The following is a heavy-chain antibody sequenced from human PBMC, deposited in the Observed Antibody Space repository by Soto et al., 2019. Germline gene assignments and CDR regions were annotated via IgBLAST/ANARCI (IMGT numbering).Heavy chain of an antibody. CDR1: GFTFKKLA. CDR3: AKADGQQWLIPHLDN. D-gene: IGHD6-19*01. J-gene: IGHJ4*02. V-gene: IGHV3-23*01. CDR2: LSCCGGSA. Sequence: EVHLLESGGGVVQPGGSLRLSCVASGFTFKKLAMAWVRQAAGEGLEWVSGLSCCGGSASYADSVKGRFRIARDDAKNTVSLQLNSLRVEDTAQYYCAKADGQQWLIPHLDNWGQGTLVTVS.